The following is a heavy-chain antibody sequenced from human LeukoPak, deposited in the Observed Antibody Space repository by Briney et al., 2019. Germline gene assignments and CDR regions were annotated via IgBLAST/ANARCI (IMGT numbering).Heavy chain of an antibody. CDR2: IRTRPDSYAT. D-gene: IGHD1-26*01. Sequence: GGSLRLSCAASGFTFSSFGMHWVRQASGKGLEWVGRIRTRPDSYATGYAASVKGRFTISRDDSKNTAYLQMNSLITEDTAVYYCASSGSYYFDNWGQGTLVTVSS. CDR3: ASSGSYYFDN. V-gene: IGHV3-73*01. J-gene: IGHJ4*02. CDR1: GFTFSSFG.